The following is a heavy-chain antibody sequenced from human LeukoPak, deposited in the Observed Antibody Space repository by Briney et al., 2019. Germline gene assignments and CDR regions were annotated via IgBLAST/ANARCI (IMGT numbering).Heavy chain of an antibody. CDR1: GFTFSDYY. Sequence: GGSLRLSCAASGFTFSDYYMGWIRQAPGEGLQWLSYISGRGNYINYADSVQGRFTISRDNARNLLYLQMNSLRDEDTAVYYCATGSQIREADYWGQGTLVTVSS. J-gene: IGHJ4*02. D-gene: IGHD3-10*01. CDR3: ATGSQIREADY. V-gene: IGHV3-11*01. CDR2: ISGRGNYI.